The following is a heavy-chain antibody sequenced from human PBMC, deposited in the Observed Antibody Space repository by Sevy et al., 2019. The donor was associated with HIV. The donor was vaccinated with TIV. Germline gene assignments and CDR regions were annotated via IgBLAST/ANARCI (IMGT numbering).Heavy chain of an antibody. Sequence: GGSLRLSCVASGFTFRSFSMHWVRQAPGKGLEWVAAIWYDGRTERYADSVQGRVTISRDNSKKTLYLQMNSLREEDTAMYYCARDAARVIVPTAGFDSWGQGTLVTVSS. CDR3: ARDAARVIVPTAGFDS. J-gene: IGHJ5*01. V-gene: IGHV3-33*01. CDR1: GFTFRSFS. D-gene: IGHD1-1*01. CDR2: IWYDGRTE.